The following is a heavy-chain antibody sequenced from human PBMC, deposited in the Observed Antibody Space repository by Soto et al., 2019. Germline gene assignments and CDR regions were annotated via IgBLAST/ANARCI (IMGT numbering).Heavy chain of an antibody. V-gene: IGHV4-39*01. Sequence: SETLSLTCTVSGGSISSSSYYWGWIRQPPGKGLEWIGSIYYSGSTYYNPSLKSRVTISVDTSKNQFSLKLSSVTAADTAVYYCARLFSGWYYFDYWGQGTLVTVSS. CDR2: IYYSGST. D-gene: IGHD6-19*01. CDR3: ARLFSGWYYFDY. CDR1: GGSISSSSYY. J-gene: IGHJ4*02.